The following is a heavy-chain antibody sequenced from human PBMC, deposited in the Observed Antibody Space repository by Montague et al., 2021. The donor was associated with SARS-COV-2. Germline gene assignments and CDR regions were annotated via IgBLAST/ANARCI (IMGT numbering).Heavy chain of an antibody. Sequence: SETLSLTCTASGGSISSYYWSWIRQPPGKGLEWIGYIYYSGSTNXXPSLKSRVTISVDTSKNQFSLTLSSVTAADTAVYYCARAPVAHITCFGVVTSFDYWGQGTLVTVSS. CDR3: ARAPVAHITCFGVVTSFDY. V-gene: IGHV4-59*01. CDR2: IYYSGST. CDR1: GGSISSYY. J-gene: IGHJ4*02. D-gene: IGHD3-3*01.